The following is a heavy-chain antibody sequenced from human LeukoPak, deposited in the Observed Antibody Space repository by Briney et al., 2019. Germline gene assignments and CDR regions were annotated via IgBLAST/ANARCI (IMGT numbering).Heavy chain of an antibody. D-gene: IGHD1-26*01. CDR1: GFTFHDYG. V-gene: IGHV3-20*04. J-gene: IGHJ4*02. CDR2: INWNGGRT. Sequence: PGGSLRLSCAASGFTFHDYGLSWVRQAPGKGLEWVSGINWNGGRTDYADSVKGRFIISRDDARSSLYLYMNSLRGEDTALYYCVRDGAGGGSYYGDCWGQGTLVTVSS. CDR3: VRDGAGGGSYYGDC.